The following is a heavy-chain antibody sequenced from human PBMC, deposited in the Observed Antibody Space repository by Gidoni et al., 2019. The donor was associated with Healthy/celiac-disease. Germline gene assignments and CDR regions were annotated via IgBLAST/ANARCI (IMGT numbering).Heavy chain of an antibody. D-gene: IGHD3-10*01. J-gene: IGHJ3*02. CDR3: ARRRISGSYYIQGYDAFDI. CDR1: GYSFTSSW. V-gene: IGHV5-51*01. CDR2: IYPGDSDT. Sequence: EVQLVQSGAEVKKPGESLNISCKGSGYSFTSSWIGWVRQMPGKGLEWMGIIYPGDSDTRYSPSFQGQVTISADKSISTAYLQWSSLKASDTAMYYCARRRISGSYYIQGYDAFDIWGQGTMVTVSS.